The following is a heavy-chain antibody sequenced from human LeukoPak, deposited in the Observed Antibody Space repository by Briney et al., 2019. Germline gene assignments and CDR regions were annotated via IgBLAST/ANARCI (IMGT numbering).Heavy chain of an antibody. CDR1: GYTFTSYA. Sequence: ASVKVSCKASGYTFTSYAMHWVRQAPGQRLEWMGWINAGNGNTKYSQEFQGRVTITRDTSASTAYMELSSLRSEDMAVYYCARGIVIGPYYYDSSGSPFDYWGQGTLVTVSS. CDR2: INAGNGNT. J-gene: IGHJ4*02. D-gene: IGHD3-22*01. V-gene: IGHV1-3*03. CDR3: ARGIVIGPYYYDSSGSPFDY.